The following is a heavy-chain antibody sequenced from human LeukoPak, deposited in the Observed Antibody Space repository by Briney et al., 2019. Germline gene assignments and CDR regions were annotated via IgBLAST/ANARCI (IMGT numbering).Heavy chain of an antibody. CDR2: INHSGST. Sequence: SETLSLTCAVYGGSFSGYYWSWIRQPPGKGLEWIREINHSGSTNYNPSLKSRVTISVDTSKNQFSLKLSSVTAADTAVYYCARATRAARHFDFWGQGTLVTVSS. D-gene: IGHD6-6*01. CDR1: GGSFSGYY. V-gene: IGHV4-34*01. CDR3: ARATRAARHFDF. J-gene: IGHJ4*02.